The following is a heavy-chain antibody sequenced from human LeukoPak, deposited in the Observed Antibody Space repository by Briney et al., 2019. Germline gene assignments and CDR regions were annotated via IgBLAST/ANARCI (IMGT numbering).Heavy chain of an antibody. Sequence: KPSETLSLTCTVSGGSFTSFYWSWIRQPAGKGLEWIGRFFSSGNTNYNPSFKSRASISVDKSKNQFSLKLTSVTAADTAVYYCARYSGIYGYDYWGQGTLVSVSS. CDR1: GGSFTSFY. V-gene: IGHV4-4*07. D-gene: IGHD5-18*01. CDR3: ARYSGIYGYDY. CDR2: FFSSGNT. J-gene: IGHJ4*02.